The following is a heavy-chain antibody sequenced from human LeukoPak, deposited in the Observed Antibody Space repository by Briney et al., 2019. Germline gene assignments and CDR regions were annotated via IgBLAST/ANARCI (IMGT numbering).Heavy chain of an antibody. CDR2: MNPNSGNT. Sequence: ASVKVSCKASGYTFTSYDINWVRQATGQGLEWMGWMNPNSGNTGYAQKFQGRVTVTTDTSTTTAYMELRSLRSDDTAVYYCARDKDFIFDIWGQGTMVTVSS. CDR1: GYTFTSYD. CDR3: ARDKDFIFDI. V-gene: IGHV1-8*01. J-gene: IGHJ3*02. D-gene: IGHD2/OR15-2a*01.